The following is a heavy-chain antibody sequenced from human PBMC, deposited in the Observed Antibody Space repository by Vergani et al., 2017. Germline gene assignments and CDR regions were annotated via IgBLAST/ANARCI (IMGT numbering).Heavy chain of an antibody. CDR1: GGSISSSSYY. D-gene: IGHD3-22*01. V-gene: IGHV4-39*01. Sequence: QLQLQESGPGLVKPSETLSLTCTVSGGSISSSSYYWGWIRQPPGKGLEWIGSIYYSGSTYYNPSLKSRVTISVDTSKNQFSLKLCSVTAADTAVYYCARVGSVDYYDSSGYYLDYWGQGTLVTVSS. CDR2: IYYSGST. CDR3: ARVGSVDYYDSSGYYLDY. J-gene: IGHJ4*02.